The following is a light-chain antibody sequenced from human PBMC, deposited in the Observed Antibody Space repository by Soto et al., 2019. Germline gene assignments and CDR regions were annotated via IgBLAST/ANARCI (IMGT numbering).Light chain of an antibody. CDR1: QSVGSS. CDR3: QHYGGSFI. Sequence: EIVLTQSPGTLSLSPGERATLSCRASQSVGSSLSWYQQKPGQAPRLLFYGASNRATAIPDRFSGSGFGTDFTLSISRLEPEDFAVYYCQHYGGSFIFGPGTKVDIK. CDR2: GAS. J-gene: IGKJ3*01. V-gene: IGKV3-20*01.